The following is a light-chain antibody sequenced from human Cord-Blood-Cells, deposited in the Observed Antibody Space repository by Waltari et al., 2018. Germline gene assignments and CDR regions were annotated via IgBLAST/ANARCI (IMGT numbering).Light chain of an antibody. CDR1: QRVSSY. V-gene: IGKV3-11*01. CDR2: EAS. CDR3: QQRSNWLT. J-gene: IGKJ4*01. Sequence: EILLTQSPATLSLSPGERATRSCRASQRVSSYLAWYQQKPGQAPRLLIYEASNSATGIPARFSGSGSGTDFTLTISSLEPEDFAVYYCQQRSNWLTFGGGTKVEIK.